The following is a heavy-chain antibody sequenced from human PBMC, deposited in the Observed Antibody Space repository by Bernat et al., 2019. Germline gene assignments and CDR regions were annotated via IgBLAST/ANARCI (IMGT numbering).Heavy chain of an antibody. J-gene: IGHJ6*02. D-gene: IGHD3-10*01. CDR2: ISAYNGNT. V-gene: IGHV1-18*01. Sequence: QVQLVQSGAEVKKPGASVKVSCKASGYTFTSYGISWVRQAPGQGLEWMGWISAYNGNTNYAQKLQGRVTMTTDTSTSTAYMELRSLKSDDTAVYYCARVSWFGDMTIPYYYYYGFDAWGQGTTVTVSS. CDR1: GYTFTSYG. CDR3: ARVSWFGDMTIPYYYYYGFDA.